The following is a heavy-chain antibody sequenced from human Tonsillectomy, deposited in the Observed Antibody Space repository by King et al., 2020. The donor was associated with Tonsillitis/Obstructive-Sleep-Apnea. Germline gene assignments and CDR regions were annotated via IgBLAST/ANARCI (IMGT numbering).Heavy chain of an antibody. J-gene: IGHJ4*02. D-gene: IGHD2-2*01. CDR2: IYYSGST. CDR3: ARPRDIVVLIPFDN. V-gene: IGHV4-39*01. CDR1: GDSISSNTYY. Sequence: LQLQESGPGLVKPSETLSLTCTVSGDSISSNTYYWGWIRQPPGKGLEWIGSIYYSGSTYYNPSLKSRVTISVDTSKNQFYLKLSSVTAADTAVYYCARPRDIVVLIPFDNWGQGTLVTVSS.